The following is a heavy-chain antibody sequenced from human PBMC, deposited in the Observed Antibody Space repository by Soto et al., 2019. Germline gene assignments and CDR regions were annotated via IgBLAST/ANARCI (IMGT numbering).Heavy chain of an antibody. Sequence: LRLSCPSSRFIFSDYSMNCVRQFPGKGLEWIGYIDGGSSAIHYTDLVMGRFTGSRDNARNSLYLQMYSLRDEDTAVYYCTREGSWGRGSEVTVSS. V-gene: IGHV3-48*02. J-gene: IGHJ1*01. CDR1: RFIFSDYS. CDR3: TREGS. CDR2: IDGGSSAI.